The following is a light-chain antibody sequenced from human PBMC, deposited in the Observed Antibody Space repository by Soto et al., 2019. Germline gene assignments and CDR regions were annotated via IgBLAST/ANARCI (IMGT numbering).Light chain of an antibody. CDR1: QSVSSSN. CDR3: QQYGRSPLS. CDR2: GES. V-gene: IGKV3-20*01. J-gene: IGKJ4*01. Sequence: EIVLTQSPGTLSLSPGERATLSCRASQSVSSSNLAWYQQKPGQAPRLLIYGESTRATGIPDRFSGSGSGTSFTLTISSMEPEDFAVYYCQQYGRSPLSFGGGTKVESK.